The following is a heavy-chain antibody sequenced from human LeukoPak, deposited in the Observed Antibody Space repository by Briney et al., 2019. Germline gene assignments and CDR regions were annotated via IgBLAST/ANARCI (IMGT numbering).Heavy chain of an antibody. Sequence: ASVKVSSKASGYTFTSYDINWVRQATGQGLEWMGWMNPNSGNTGYAQKFQGRVTMTRNTSISTAYMELSSLRSEDTAVYYCARASDFWSGYYTNYYYYYMDVWGKGTTVTVSS. D-gene: IGHD3-3*01. CDR2: MNPNSGNT. CDR3: ARASDFWSGYYTNYYYYYMDV. V-gene: IGHV1-8*01. J-gene: IGHJ6*03. CDR1: GYTFTSYD.